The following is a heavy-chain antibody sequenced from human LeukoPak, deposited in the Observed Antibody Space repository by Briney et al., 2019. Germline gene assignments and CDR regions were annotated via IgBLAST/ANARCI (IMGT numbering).Heavy chain of an antibody. Sequence: ASVKVSCKASGYTFTAYYIHWLRQAPGQGLEWMGGIIPIFGTANYAQKFQGRVTITADESTSTAYMELSSLRSEDTAVYYCARPPWPWGQGTLVTVSS. CDR1: GYTFTAYY. J-gene: IGHJ5*02. V-gene: IGHV1-69*13. CDR3: ARPPWP. CDR2: IIPIFGTA.